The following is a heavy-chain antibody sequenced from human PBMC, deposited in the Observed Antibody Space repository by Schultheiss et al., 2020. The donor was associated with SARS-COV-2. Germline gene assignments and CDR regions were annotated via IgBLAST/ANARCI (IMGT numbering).Heavy chain of an antibody. CDR2: IYYSGST. D-gene: IGHD4-17*01. Sequence: SETLSLTCTVSGGSISSSSYYWGWIRQPPGKGLEWIGYIYYSGSTNYNPSLKSRVTISVDTSKNQFSLKLSSVTAADTAVYYCARPDPGYGDYEDYYYGMDVWGQGTTVTVSS. CDR3: ARPDPGYGDYEDYYYGMDV. J-gene: IGHJ6*02. CDR1: GGSISSSSYY. V-gene: IGHV4-61*05.